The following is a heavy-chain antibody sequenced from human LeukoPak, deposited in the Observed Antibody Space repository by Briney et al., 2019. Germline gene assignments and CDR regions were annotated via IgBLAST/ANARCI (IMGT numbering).Heavy chain of an antibody. D-gene: IGHD3-22*01. CDR3: ALDSTYYYDSSGYYYFDY. CDR1: GGTFSSYA. V-gene: IGHV1-69*13. Sequence: ASVKVSCKASGGTFSSYAISWVRQAPGQGLEWMGGFIPIFGTANYAQKFQGRVTITADESTSTAYMELSSLRSEDTAVYYCALDSTYYYDSSGYYYFDYWGQGTLVTVSS. J-gene: IGHJ4*02. CDR2: FIPIFGTA.